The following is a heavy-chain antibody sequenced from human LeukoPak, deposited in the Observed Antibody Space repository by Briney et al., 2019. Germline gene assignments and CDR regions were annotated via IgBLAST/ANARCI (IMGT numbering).Heavy chain of an antibody. CDR2: IYHSGST. D-gene: IGHD4-17*01. V-gene: IGHV4-4*02. CDR3: ARTTGYGAADFDY. CDR1: GGSISSSNW. J-gene: IGHJ4*02. Sequence: PSETLSLTCAVSGGSISSSNWWSWVRQPPGKGLEWIGEIYHSGSTNYNPSLKSRATISVDTSKNQFSLKLSSVTAADTAVYYCARTTGYGAADFDYWGQGTLVTVSS.